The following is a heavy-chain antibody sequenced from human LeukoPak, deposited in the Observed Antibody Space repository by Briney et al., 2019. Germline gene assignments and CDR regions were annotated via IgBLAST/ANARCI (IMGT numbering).Heavy chain of an antibody. CDR1: GLTFSSHW. D-gene: IGHD6-6*01. V-gene: IGHV3-74*01. J-gene: IGHJ4*02. CDR3: VKDRSIAAPNNDSFDS. Sequence: PGGSLRLSCAASGLTFSSHWMHWVRQAPGKGLVWVSRITNDGSSTTYADSVKGRFTISRDNSKNTLYLQMSSLRADDTAVYYCVKDRSIAAPNNDSFDSWGQGALVTVSS. CDR2: ITNDGSST.